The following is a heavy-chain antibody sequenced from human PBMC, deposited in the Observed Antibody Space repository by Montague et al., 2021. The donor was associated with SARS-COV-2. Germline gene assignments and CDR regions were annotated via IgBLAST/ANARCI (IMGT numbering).Heavy chain of an antibody. V-gene: IGHV3-30*18. CDR3: AKGLDIVDTIPDY. CDR2: ISYDGSNK. CDR1: GFTFSSYG. D-gene: IGHD5-12*01. Sequence: SLRLSCAASGFTFSSYGMHWVRQAPGKGLEWVAVISYDGSNKYYADSVKGRFTISRDNSKNTLYLQMNSLRAEDTAVYHCAKGLDIVDTIPDYWGQGTLVTVSS. J-gene: IGHJ4*02.